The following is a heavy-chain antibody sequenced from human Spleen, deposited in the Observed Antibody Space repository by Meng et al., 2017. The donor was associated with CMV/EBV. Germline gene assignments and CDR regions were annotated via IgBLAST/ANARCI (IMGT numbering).Heavy chain of an antibody. V-gene: IGHV3-23*01. CDR1: EFTFSSYA. Sequence: GESLKISCAASEFTFSSYAMSWVRQAPGKGLEWVSGISGSGGTTYYAESVKGRFTISRDNSKNTLYLQMNSLRAEDTAVYYCARLGRYSDNSGYHYGLGVWGQGTTVTVSS. J-gene: IGHJ6*02. D-gene: IGHD3-22*01. CDR3: ARLGRYSDNSGYHYGLGV. CDR2: ISGSGGTT.